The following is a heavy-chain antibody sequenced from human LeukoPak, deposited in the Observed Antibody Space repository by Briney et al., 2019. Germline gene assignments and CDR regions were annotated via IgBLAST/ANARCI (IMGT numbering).Heavy chain of an antibody. CDR2: VYYSGET. CDR3: ARLQGDSTAIFDY. Sequence: SGTLSLTCTVSGGSISGHYWSWIRQPPAKGLEWVGYVYYSGETNYNPSLKSRVTISADTSKNQFSLKLTSVTAADTAVYYCARLQGDSTAIFDYWGQGILVSVSS. J-gene: IGHJ4*02. V-gene: IGHV4-59*11. D-gene: IGHD2-21*01. CDR1: GGSISGHY.